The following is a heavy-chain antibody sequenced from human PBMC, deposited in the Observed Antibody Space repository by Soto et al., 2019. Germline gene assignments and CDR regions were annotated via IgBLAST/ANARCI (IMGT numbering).Heavy chain of an antibody. D-gene: IGHD2-15*01. CDR3: TKANRYCSGANCFTFDY. CDR2: FSSGGGGT. J-gene: IGHJ4*02. Sequence: GSLRLSCTAAGFTFSNYAMSWVRQAPGKGLEWVSTFSSGGGGTYYADSVKGRFTISRDNSKNTLSLQMNSLRAEDTAVYYCTKANRYCSGANCFTFDYWGLGTLVTVSS. CDR1: GFTFSNYA. V-gene: IGHV3-23*01.